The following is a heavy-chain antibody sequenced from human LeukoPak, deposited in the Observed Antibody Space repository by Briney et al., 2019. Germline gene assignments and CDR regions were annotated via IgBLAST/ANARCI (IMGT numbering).Heavy chain of an antibody. CDR1: GYSFTSYW. D-gene: IGHD3-22*01. J-gene: IGHJ4*02. V-gene: IGHV5-51*01. Sequence: GESLKISCHGSGYSFTSYWIGWVRQMPGKGLEWMGIIYPGDSDTRYSPSFQGQVTISADNSISTAYMQWSSLNASDPAMYYCARRGYYDSSGYALYFDYWGQGTLVTVSS. CDR3: ARRGYYDSSGYALYFDY. CDR2: IYPGDSDT.